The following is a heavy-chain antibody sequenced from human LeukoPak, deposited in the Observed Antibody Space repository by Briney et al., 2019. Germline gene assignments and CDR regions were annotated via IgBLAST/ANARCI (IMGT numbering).Heavy chain of an antibody. J-gene: IGHJ5*02. CDR3: AREGYCSSTSCFGVDNWFDP. D-gene: IGHD2-2*01. V-gene: IGHV3-74*01. Sequence: GGSLRLSCAASGFTFSSYWMHCVRQAPGKGLVWVSRINSDGSSTSYADSVKGRFTISRDNAKNTLYLQMNSLRAEDTAVYYCAREGYCSSTSCFGVDNWFDPWGQGTLVTVSS. CDR2: INSDGSST. CDR1: GFTFSSYW.